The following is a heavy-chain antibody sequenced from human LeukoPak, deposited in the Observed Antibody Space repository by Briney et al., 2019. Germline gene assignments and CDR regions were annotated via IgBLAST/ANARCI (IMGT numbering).Heavy chain of an antibody. V-gene: IGHV1-2*02. CDR3: ARGCGGGWYVDYMDV. CDR2: INPNSGGT. Sequence: GASVKVSCKASGYTFTSYGISWVRQAPGQGLEWMGWINPNSGGTNYAQKFQGRVTMTRDTSINTAYMELSRLRSDDTAVYYCARGCGGGWYVDYMDVWGKGTTVTISS. J-gene: IGHJ6*03. D-gene: IGHD6-19*01. CDR1: GYTFTSYG.